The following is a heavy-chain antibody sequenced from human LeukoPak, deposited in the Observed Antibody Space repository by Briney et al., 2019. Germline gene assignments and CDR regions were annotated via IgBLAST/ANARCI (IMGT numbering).Heavy chain of an antibody. CDR1: GGSISSSSYY. D-gene: IGHD3-22*01. V-gene: IGHV4-39*01. CDR3: ARRGVVAPYNWFDP. J-gene: IGHJ5*02. CDR2: IYYSGST. Sequence: SETLSLTCTVSGGSISSSSYYWGWIRQPPGKGLEWIGSIYYSGSTYYNPSLKSRVTISVDTSKNQFSLKLSPVTAADTAVYYCARRGVVAPYNWFDPWGQGTLVTVSS.